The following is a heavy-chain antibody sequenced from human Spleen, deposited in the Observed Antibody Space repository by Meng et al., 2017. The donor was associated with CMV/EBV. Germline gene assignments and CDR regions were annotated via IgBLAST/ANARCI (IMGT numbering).Heavy chain of an antibody. Sequence: SGVSFSAAWMSWVRQAPGKGLEWVGRIRSEGDGGTTNYGAAVKGRFSISRDDSKTTVYLHMNSLKTEDTAVYYCSTVGGSHYDVDYWGQGTLVTVSS. V-gene: IGHV3-15*01. CDR1: GVSFSAAW. CDR3: STVGGSHYDVDY. D-gene: IGHD1-26*01. CDR2: IRSEGDGGTT. J-gene: IGHJ4*02.